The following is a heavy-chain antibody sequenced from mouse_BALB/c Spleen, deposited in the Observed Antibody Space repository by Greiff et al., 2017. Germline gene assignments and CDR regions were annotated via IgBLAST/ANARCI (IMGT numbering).Heavy chain of an antibody. Sequence: EVQLQQSGPELVKPGASVMVSCKASGYAFTSYNMYWVKQSHGKSLEWIGYIDPYNGGTSYNQKFKGKATLTVDKSSSTAYMHLNSLTSEDSAVYYCVRWDYDYDGDYYAMDYWGQGTSVTVSS. J-gene: IGHJ4*01. CDR3: VRWDYDYDGDYYAMDY. CDR1: GYAFTSYN. V-gene: IGHV1S135*01. CDR2: IDPYNGGT. D-gene: IGHD2-4*01.